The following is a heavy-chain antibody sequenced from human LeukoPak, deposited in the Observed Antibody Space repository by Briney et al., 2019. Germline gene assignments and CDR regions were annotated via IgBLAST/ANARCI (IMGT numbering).Heavy chain of an antibody. D-gene: IGHD3-22*01. CDR2: IYYSGST. CDR1: GGSISSYY. CDR3: ARDRGYYDSMDY. V-gene: IGHV4-59*01. Sequence: PSETLSLTCTVSGGSISSYYWSWIRQPPGKGLEWIGYIYYSGSTNYNPSLKSRVTISVDTSKNQFSLKLSSVTAADTAVYYWARDRGYYDSMDYWGQGTLVTVSS. J-gene: IGHJ4*02.